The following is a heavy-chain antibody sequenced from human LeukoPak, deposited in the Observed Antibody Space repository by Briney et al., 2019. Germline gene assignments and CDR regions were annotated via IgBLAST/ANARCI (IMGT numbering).Heavy chain of an antibody. V-gene: IGHV3-15*01. CDR3: TTATAKSGSSWVGFDY. J-gene: IGHJ4*02. CDR1: GFTFSNAW. D-gene: IGHD1-26*01. CDR2: IKRKTDGGTT. Sequence: GGSLRLSCAASGFTFSNAWMSWVRQAPGKGLEWVGRIKRKTDGGTTDYAAPVKGRFTVSRDDSKNTLYLQMNSLKSEDTAVYYCTTATAKSGSSWVGFDYLLGGTQLGVSS.